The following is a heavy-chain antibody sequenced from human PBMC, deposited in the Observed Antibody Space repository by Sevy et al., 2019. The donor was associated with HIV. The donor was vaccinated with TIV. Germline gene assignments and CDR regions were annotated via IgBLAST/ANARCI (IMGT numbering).Heavy chain of an antibody. CDR1: GFTFSSYE. J-gene: IGHJ6*02. Sequence: GGSLRLSCAASGFTFSSYEMNWVRQAPGKGLEWVSYIRASGLTIDYADAVKGGFTISRDNAKNSLYLHMHSLRAEDTAVYFCARADSSSSEDRFYYYGLDVWGQGTTVTVSS. V-gene: IGHV3-48*03. CDR2: IRASGLTI. CDR3: ARADSSSSEDRFYYYGLDV. D-gene: IGHD6-6*01.